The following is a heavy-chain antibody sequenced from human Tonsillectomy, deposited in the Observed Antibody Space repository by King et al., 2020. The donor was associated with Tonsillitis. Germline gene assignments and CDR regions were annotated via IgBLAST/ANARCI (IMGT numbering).Heavy chain of an antibody. CDR3: ARDLTYYYDSSGYFDAFDI. J-gene: IGHJ3*02. CDR1: GFTFSTYS. V-gene: IGHV3-21*01. D-gene: IGHD3-22*01. Sequence: VQLVESGGGLVKPGGSLRLSCAASGFTFSTYSMNWVRQAPGKGLEWVSSISSSSSYIYYADSVKGRFTISRDNAKNSLYLQMNSLRAEDTAVYCCARDLTYYYDSSGYFDAFDIWGQGTMVTVSS. CDR2: ISSSSSYI.